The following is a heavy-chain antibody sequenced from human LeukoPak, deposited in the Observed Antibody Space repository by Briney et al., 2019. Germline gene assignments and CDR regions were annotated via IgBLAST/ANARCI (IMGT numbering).Heavy chain of an antibody. J-gene: IGHJ3*02. CDR3: ARGIVVVPAAKVGHAFDI. CDR1: GGSISGGGYS. V-gene: IGHV4-30-2*01. Sequence: SETLSLTCAVSGGSISGGGYSWSWIRQPPGKGLEWIGYIYHSGSTYYNPSLKSRVTISVDRSKNQFSLKLSSVTAADTAVYYCARGIVVVPAAKVGHAFDIWGQGTMVTVSS. CDR2: IYHSGST. D-gene: IGHD2-2*01.